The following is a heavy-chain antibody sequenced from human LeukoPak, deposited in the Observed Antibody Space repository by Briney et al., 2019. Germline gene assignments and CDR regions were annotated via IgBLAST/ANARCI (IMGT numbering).Heavy chain of an antibody. CDR1: GGSISSYS. Sequence: PSETLSLTCTVSGGSISSYSWSWIRQPPGKGLEWIGFIYYSGSTYYNPSLKSRFTISLDTSKNQFSLKLSSVTAADTAVYYCARARERMGVRGVINWFDPWGQGTLVTVSS. CDR2: IYYSGST. CDR3: ARARERMGVRGVINWFDP. D-gene: IGHD3-10*01. V-gene: IGHV4-59*12. J-gene: IGHJ5*02.